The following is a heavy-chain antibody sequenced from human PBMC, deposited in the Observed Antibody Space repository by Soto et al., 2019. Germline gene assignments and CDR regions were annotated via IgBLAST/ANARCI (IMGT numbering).Heavy chain of an antibody. D-gene: IGHD2-15*01. CDR2: ISYDGSNK. CDR3: AKGSPGRVVVVAATGDSFDI. V-gene: IGHV3-30*18. Sequence: QVQLVESGGGVVQPGRSLRLSCAASGFTFSSYGLHWVRQAPGKGLEWVAVISYDGSNKYYADSVKGRFTISRDNAKNTLNLRMNSLRAEDKAVYYGAKGSPGRVVVVAATGDSFDIWGQGTMVTVCS. J-gene: IGHJ3*02. CDR1: GFTFSSYG.